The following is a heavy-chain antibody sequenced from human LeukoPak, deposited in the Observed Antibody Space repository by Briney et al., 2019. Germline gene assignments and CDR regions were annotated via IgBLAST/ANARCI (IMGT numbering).Heavy chain of an antibody. J-gene: IGHJ4*02. D-gene: IGHD3-10*01. CDR3: ATAESGSGSYGY. CDR1: GGSISSGGYY. Sequence: PSETLSLTCTVSGGSISSGGYYWSWIRQHPGKGLEWIGYIYYSGSTYYNPSLKSRVTISVDTSKNQFSLKLSSVTAADTAVYYCATAESGSGSYGYWGQGTLVTVSP. CDR2: IYYSGST. V-gene: IGHV4-31*03.